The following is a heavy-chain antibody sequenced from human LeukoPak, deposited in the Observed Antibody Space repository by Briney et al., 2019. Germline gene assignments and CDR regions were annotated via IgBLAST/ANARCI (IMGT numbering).Heavy chain of an antibody. D-gene: IGHD5-12*01. Sequence: GASAKVSRKASGYTFTSYYMHWVRQAPGQGLEWMGIINPSGGSTSYAQKFQGRVTMTRDTSTSTVYMELSSLRSEDTAVYYCARATSGYDYPSDYWGQGTLVTVSS. CDR2: INPSGGST. CDR3: ARATSGYDYPSDY. CDR1: GYTFTSYY. V-gene: IGHV1-46*01. J-gene: IGHJ4*02.